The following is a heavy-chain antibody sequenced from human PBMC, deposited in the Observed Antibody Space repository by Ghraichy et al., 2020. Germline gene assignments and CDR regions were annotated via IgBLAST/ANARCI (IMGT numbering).Heavy chain of an antibody. CDR3: SRGRVLPSDYYEGPLDS. CDR1: GYTFTGHY. V-gene: IGHV1-2*06. D-gene: IGHD4-17*01. Sequence: ASVKVSCKASGYTFTGHYIHWVRQAPGQGLEWMGRINPNSDGTYYPQKFQGRITITRDASISIAYMELSRLRTDDTAIYYCSRGRVLPSDYYEGPLDSWGQGTLVTVSS. J-gene: IGHJ4*02. CDR2: INPNSDGT.